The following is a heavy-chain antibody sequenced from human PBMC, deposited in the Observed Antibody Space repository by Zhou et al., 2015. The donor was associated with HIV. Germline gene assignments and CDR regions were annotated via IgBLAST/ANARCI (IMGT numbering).Heavy chain of an antibody. Sequence: QVQLVQSGAEVKKPGASVKVSCKASGYTFTSYYMHWVRQAPGQGLEWMGIINPSGGSTSYAQKFQGRVTMTRDTSTSTVYMELSSLRSEDTAVYYCARDHALVGATSDSLWGQGDNGHRLF. CDR1: GYTFTSYY. J-gene: IGHJ3*01. CDR3: ARDHALVGATSDSL. CDR2: INPSGGST. D-gene: IGHD1-26*01. V-gene: IGHV1-46*01.